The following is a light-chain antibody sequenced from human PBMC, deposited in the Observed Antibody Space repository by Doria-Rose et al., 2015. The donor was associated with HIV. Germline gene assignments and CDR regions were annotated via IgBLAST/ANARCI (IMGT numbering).Light chain of an antibody. Sequence: TQSPETLSVSPGESATLSCRASQSVSTDLAWYQHKPGQAPRLLIWGASTRATGIPARFSGSGSGTEFTLTISSLQSEDFAIYFCYQYNNWPTFGQGTRLDIK. V-gene: IGKV3-15*01. CDR2: GAS. J-gene: IGKJ5*01. CDR3: YQYNNWPT. CDR1: QSVSTD.